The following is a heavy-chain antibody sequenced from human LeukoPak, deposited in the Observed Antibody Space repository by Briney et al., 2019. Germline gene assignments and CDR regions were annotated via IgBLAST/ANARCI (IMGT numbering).Heavy chain of an antibody. CDR2: MNPNSGNT. Sequence: ASVKVSCKASGYTFTSYDINWVRQATGQGLEWMGWMNPNSGNTGYAQKFQGRVTMTRNTSISTAYMKLSSLRSEDTAVYYCARGYPGYYYYYYMDVWGKGTTVTVSS. CDR1: GYTFTSYD. V-gene: IGHV1-8*01. D-gene: IGHD1-14*01. J-gene: IGHJ6*03. CDR3: ARGYPGYYYYYYMDV.